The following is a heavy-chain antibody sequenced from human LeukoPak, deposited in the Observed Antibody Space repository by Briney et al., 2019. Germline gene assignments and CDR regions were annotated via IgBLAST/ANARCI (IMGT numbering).Heavy chain of an antibody. J-gene: IGHJ6*02. Sequence: IPIFGTSNYSQKFLSRVTITADESTSTAYMELCSLRSEVTAVYYCATIAAAGASNYYGMDVWGQGTTVTVSS. D-gene: IGHD6-13*01. CDR2: IPIFGTS. V-gene: IGHV1-69*01. CDR3: ATIAAAGASNYYGMDV.